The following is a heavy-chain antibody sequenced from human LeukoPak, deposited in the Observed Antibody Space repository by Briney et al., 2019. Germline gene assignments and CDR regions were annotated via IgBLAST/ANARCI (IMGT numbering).Heavy chain of an antibody. CDR2: IYTSGST. CDR1: GGSISSYY. Sequence: SETLSLTCTVSGGSISSYYWSWIRQPAGKGLEWIGCIYTSGSTNYNPSLKSRVTMSVDTSKNQFSLKLSSVTAADTAVYYCARESYGDTYYYYYYGMDVWGQGTTVTVSS. CDR3: ARESYGDTYYYYYYGMDV. V-gene: IGHV4-4*07. J-gene: IGHJ6*02. D-gene: IGHD4-17*01.